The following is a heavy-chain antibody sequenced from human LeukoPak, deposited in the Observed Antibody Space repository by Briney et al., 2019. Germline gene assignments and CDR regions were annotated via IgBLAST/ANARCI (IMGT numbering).Heavy chain of an antibody. CDR1: GVSTSSGY. J-gene: IGHJ5*02. CDR2: VSTSLTT. Sequence: SETLSLTCTVSGVSTSSGYWSWIRQPAGKGLEWIGRVSTSLTTYYNPSLKSRVTMSLDTSENQFSLKLSSVTAADTAMYYCARGYVSGSSSAWGQGTLVTVSS. CDR3: ARGYVSGSSSA. D-gene: IGHD3-10*01. V-gene: IGHV4-4*07.